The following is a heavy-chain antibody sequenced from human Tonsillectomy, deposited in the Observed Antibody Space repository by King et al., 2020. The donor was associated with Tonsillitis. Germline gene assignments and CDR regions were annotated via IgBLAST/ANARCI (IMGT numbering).Heavy chain of an antibody. D-gene: IGHD6-13*01. Sequence: VQLVESGGGVVQPGRSLRLSCAASGFTFSSYAMHWVRQAPGKGLEWVAFISYDGSNKHYADSVKGRFTISRDNSKNTLYLQMNSLRAEDTAVYYCARDLRIVAAGTRWSDPWGKGTLVTVSS. CDR2: ISYDGSNK. J-gene: IGHJ5*02. CDR3: ARDLRIVAAGTRWSDP. V-gene: IGHV3-30*04. CDR1: GFTFSSYA.